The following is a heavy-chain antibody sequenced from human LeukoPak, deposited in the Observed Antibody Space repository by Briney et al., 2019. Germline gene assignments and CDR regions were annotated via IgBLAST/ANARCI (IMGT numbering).Heavy chain of an antibody. J-gene: IGHJ4*02. D-gene: IGHD3-10*01. Sequence: SETLSLTCAVYGGSFSGYYWSWIRQPPGKGLEWIGEINHSGSTNYTPSLKSRVTISVDTSKNQFSLKLSSVTAADTAVYYCARSRPRITMVRGATYFDYWGQGTLVTVSS. CDR3: ARSRPRITMVRGATYFDY. CDR1: GGSFSGYY. V-gene: IGHV4-34*01. CDR2: INHSGST.